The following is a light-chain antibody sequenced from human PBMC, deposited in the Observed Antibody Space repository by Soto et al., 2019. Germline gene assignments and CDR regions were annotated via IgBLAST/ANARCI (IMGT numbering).Light chain of an antibody. J-gene: IGKJ1*01. V-gene: IGKV3-15*01. CDR3: QQYNDWPRT. CDR1: QSVNSK. CDR2: GAS. Sequence: EIVLTQSPATLSVSPGERATLSCRASQSVNSKLAWYQQKPGQAPRLLIYGASTRATGIPARFSGSGSGTEFTLTISSLQSEDFAVYYWQQYNDWPRTFGQGTKVEIK.